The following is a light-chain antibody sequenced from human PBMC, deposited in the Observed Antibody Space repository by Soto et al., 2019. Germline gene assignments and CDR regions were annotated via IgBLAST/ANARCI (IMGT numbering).Light chain of an antibody. J-gene: IGLJ2*01. CDR2: SDT. V-gene: IGLV3-21*04. Sequence: SYEQTQPPSVSVAPGKTASGSCGGNNIGSKGVHWYQQKPGQAPVLVIYSDTNLPPVIPERFSGSNSANLATLTISRVEAGDEADYYCQVWDSGSAHVVFGGRTQLTVL. CDR3: QVWDSGSAHVV. CDR1: NIGSKG.